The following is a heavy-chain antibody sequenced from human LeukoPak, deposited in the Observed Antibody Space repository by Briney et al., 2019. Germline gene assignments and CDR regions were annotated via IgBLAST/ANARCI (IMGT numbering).Heavy chain of an antibody. CDR3: ARESDLSNYDRTDY. Sequence: SETLSLTCTVSGASISSGNYYWSWIRHPAGKGLEWIGRIYTSGSTTYNPTLQSRVTISADTSKNQLSLKLSSVTAADSAMYYCARESDLSNYDRTDYWGQGTLVTVSS. D-gene: IGHD4/OR15-4a*01. J-gene: IGHJ4*02. CDR2: IYTSGST. V-gene: IGHV4-61*02. CDR1: GASISSGNYY.